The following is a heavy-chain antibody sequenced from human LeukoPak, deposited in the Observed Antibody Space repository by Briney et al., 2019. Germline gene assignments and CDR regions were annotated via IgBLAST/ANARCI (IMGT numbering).Heavy chain of an antibody. CDR3: ARDSGYSYGTDY. CDR2: IYYSGST. D-gene: IGHD5-18*01. CDR1: GGSISSYY. Sequence: SETLSLTCTVSGGSISSYYWSWIRQPPGKGLEWIGYIYYSGSTNYNPSLKSRVTISVDTSKSQFSLKLSSVTAADTAVYYCARDSGYSYGTDYWGQGTLVTVSS. J-gene: IGHJ4*02. V-gene: IGHV4-59*01.